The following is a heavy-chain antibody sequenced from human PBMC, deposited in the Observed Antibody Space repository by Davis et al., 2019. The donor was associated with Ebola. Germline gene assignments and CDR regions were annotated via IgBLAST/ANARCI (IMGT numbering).Heavy chain of an antibody. J-gene: IGHJ4*02. CDR2: IGTAGDT. Sequence: PGGSLRLSCAASGFTLRSYDMHWVRQAPGKGLEWVSAIGTAGDTYYPASVRGRSTISRENAKNSLYLQMNSLRAEDTAVYYCARVRWLVPEYWGQGILVTVSS. D-gene: IGHD6-19*01. CDR1: GFTLRSYD. V-gene: IGHV3-13*01. CDR3: ARVRWLVPEY.